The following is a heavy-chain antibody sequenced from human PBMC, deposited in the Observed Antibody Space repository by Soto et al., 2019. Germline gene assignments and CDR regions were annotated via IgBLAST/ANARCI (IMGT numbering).Heavy chain of an antibody. CDR2: IIPIFRTT. V-gene: IGHV1-69*12. Sequence: QVQLVQSGAEVKKPGSSVKVSCKASGGTFSSYAVSWVRQAPGQGLEWMGGIIPIFRTTHYAQQFQGRVTITADGSMTTADMERSSLRSEDAAVYYCAGEVRGNCDPDYWGQGTLVSVSS. D-gene: IGHD3-10*01. J-gene: IGHJ4*02. CDR1: GGTFSSYA. CDR3: AGEVRGNCDPDY.